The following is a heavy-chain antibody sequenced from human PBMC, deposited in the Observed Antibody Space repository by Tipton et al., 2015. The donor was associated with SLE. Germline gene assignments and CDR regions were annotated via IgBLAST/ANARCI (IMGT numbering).Heavy chain of an antibody. D-gene: IGHD3-22*01. CDR1: GASISSISYY. J-gene: IGHJ4*02. CDR3: ARSRLGDYDSAGYSVTFDH. V-gene: IGHV4-39*01. Sequence: LRLSCTISGASISSISYYWGWIRQSPGKGLEWIGSIYYRGHTYYNPSLNSRLTMSIDTSSNQFSLRVTSVTAADTAVYFCARSRLGDYDSAGYSVTFDHWGQGTLVTVSS. CDR2: IYYRGHT.